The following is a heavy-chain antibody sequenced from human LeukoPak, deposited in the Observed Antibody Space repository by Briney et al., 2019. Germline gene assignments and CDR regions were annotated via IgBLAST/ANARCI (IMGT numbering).Heavy chain of an antibody. CDR1: GGSISSGGYY. Sequence: PSETLSLTCTVSGGSISSGGYYWSWLRQHPGKGLEWIGYIYYSGSTYDNPSLKSRVTISVDTSKNQFSLKLSSVTAADTAVYYCARAPSYGSGTGYFDYWGQGTLVTVSS. V-gene: IGHV4-31*03. D-gene: IGHD3-10*01. CDR2: IYYSGST. CDR3: ARAPSYGSGTGYFDY. J-gene: IGHJ4*02.